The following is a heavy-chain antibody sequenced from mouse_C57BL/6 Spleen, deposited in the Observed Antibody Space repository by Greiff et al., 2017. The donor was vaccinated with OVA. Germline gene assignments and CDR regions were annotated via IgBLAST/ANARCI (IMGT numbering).Heavy chain of an antibody. Sequence: EVHLVESGGGLVQPGGSLSLSCAASGFTFTDYYMSWVRQPPGKALEWLGFIRNKANGYTTEYSASVKGRFTISRDKSQSILYLHMNALRAEDSATYYCARYGYAMDYWGQGTSVTVSS. CDR3: ARYGYAMDY. CDR1: GFTFTDYY. J-gene: IGHJ4*01. V-gene: IGHV7-3*01. CDR2: IRNKANGYTT.